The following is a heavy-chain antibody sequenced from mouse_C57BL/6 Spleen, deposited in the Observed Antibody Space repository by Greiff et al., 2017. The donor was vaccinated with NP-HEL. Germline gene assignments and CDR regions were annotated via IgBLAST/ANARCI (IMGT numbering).Heavy chain of an antibody. D-gene: IGHD1-1*01. CDR1: GYAFSSSW. V-gene: IGHV1-82*01. J-gene: IGHJ2*01. Sequence: QVQLQQSGPELVKPGASVKISCKASGYAFSSSWMNWVKQRPGKGLEWIGRIYPGDGDTNYNGKFKGKATLTADKSSSTAYMQLSSLTSEDSAVYCCARLGAVVATDYWGQGTTLTVSS. CDR3: ARLGAVVATDY. CDR2: IYPGDGDT.